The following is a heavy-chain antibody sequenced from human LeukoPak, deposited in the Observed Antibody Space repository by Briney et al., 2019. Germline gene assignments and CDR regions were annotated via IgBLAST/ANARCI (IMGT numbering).Heavy chain of an antibody. CDR3: ARVGCISTSCYDLDC. J-gene: IGHJ4*02. V-gene: IGHV3-21*01. D-gene: IGHD2-2*01. CDR1: GFSFSSFG. CDR2: ISSSSAYI. Sequence: GRSLRLSCAASGFSFSSFGMNWVRQAQGKGLEWVSSISSSSAYIYYADSVKGRFTISRDNAKNSLYLQMNSLRAEDTAVYYCARVGCISTSCYDLDCWGQGTLVTVSS.